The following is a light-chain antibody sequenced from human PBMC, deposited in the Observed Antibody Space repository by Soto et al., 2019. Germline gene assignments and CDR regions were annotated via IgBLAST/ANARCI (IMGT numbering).Light chain of an antibody. CDR2: GAS. Sequence: EIVMTQFPGTLSVSPGERATLSCRASQSVSSSLAWYQQKPGQAPRLLIYGASTRAAGIPVRFSGSGSGTDFTLSISRLEPEDFAVYYCQQYGVSPTFGGGTKVDIK. CDR3: QQYGVSPT. CDR1: QSVSSS. J-gene: IGKJ4*01. V-gene: IGKV3-20*01.